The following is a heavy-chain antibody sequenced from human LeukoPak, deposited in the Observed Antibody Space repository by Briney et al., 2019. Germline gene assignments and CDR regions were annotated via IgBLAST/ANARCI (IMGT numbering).Heavy chain of an antibody. CDR2: IYPNSGGT. D-gene: IGHD1-7*01. V-gene: IGHV1-2*06. Sequence: GRIYPNSGGTNYAQKFQGRVTMTRDTSISTAYMELSRLRSDDTAVYYCAISITGTTRVFDYWGQGTLVTVSS. J-gene: IGHJ4*02. CDR3: AISITGTTRVFDY.